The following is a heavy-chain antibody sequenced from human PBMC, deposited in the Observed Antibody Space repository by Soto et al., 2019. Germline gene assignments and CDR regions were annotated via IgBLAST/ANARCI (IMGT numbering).Heavy chain of an antibody. Sequence: EVQLVESGGGLVQPGGSLRLSCAASGFTFSSYWMSWVRQAPGKGLEWVANIKQDGSEKYYVDSVKGRFTISRDNAKNSLYLQMNSLRAEDTAVYYCASGGLERRKGWFDPWGQGTLVTVSS. J-gene: IGHJ5*02. V-gene: IGHV3-7*01. D-gene: IGHD1-1*01. CDR1: GFTFSSYW. CDR2: IKQDGSEK. CDR3: ASGGLERRKGWFDP.